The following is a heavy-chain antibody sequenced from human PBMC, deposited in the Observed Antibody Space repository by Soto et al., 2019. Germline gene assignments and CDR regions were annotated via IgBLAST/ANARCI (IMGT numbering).Heavy chain of an antibody. CDR3: SRDDVYCGGGGCNGVPMDV. CDR1: GFTFSTHY. J-gene: IGHJ6*03. Sequence: EVQLVVSGGDLVQPGGALRLSCEASGFTFSTHYMSWVRQAPGKGLEWVSLIQSGGSTFYADSVKGRFTISRDNSKNTLFLQLNSLRVEDTAMYYCSRDDVYCGGGGCNGVPMDVWGRGPAVTVSS. D-gene: IGHD2-21*01. V-gene: IGHV3-66*01. CDR2: IQSGGST.